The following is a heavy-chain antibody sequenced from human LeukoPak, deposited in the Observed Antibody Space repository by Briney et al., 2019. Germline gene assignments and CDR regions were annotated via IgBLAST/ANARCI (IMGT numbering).Heavy chain of an antibody. CDR3: ARGETAVAGTGSFGY. Sequence: GASVKVSCKASGGTFSSYAISWVRQAPGQGLEWMGGIIPIFGTASYAQKFQGRVTITADESTSTAYMELRSLRSDDTAVYYCARGETAVAGTGSFGYWGQGTLVTVSS. V-gene: IGHV1-69*13. CDR1: GGTFSSYA. D-gene: IGHD6-19*01. J-gene: IGHJ4*02. CDR2: IIPIFGTA.